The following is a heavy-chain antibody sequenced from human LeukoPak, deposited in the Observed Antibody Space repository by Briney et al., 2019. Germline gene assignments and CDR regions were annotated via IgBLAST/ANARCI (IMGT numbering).Heavy chain of an antibody. J-gene: IGHJ4*02. V-gene: IGHV3-23*01. D-gene: IGHD2-2*01. CDR2: ISGSGGST. CDR1: GFTFSSYA. Sequence: PGRSLRLSCAASGFTFSSYAMSWVRQAPGKGLEWVSSISGSGGSTYYADSVKGRFTISRDNSKNTLYLQMNSLRAEDTAVYYCAKGPVLYQLLLDYWGQGTLVTVSS. CDR3: AKGPVLYQLLLDY.